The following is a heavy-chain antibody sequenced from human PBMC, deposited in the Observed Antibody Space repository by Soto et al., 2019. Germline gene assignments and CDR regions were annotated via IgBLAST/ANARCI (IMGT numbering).Heavy chain of an antibody. CDR3: ARPKSSCRSCYSLDAFDI. Sequence: PGESLKISCKGSGYSFTSYWIGWVRQMPGKGLEWMGIIYPGDSDTRYSPSFQGQVTISADKSISTAYLQWSSLKASDTAMYYCARPKSSCRSCYSLDAFDIWGQGTMVTVSS. CDR2: IYPGDSDT. D-gene: IGHD2-15*01. CDR1: GYSFTSYW. J-gene: IGHJ3*02. V-gene: IGHV5-51*01.